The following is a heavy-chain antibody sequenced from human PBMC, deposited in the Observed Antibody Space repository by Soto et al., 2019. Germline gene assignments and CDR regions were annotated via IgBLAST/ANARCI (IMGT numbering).Heavy chain of an antibody. J-gene: IGHJ1*01. CDR3: AHTSGYYLTEYFQH. D-gene: IGHD3-22*01. CDR2: IYWNEDK. V-gene: IGHV2-5*01. CDR1: GFSLSTSGVG. Sequence: QITLKESGPTLVKPTQTLTLTCTFSGFSLSTSGVGVGWIRQPPGKALEWLALIYWNEDKRYSPSLKSRLTITKDTSKNQVVLTMTNMDLVDTATYYCAHTSGYYLTEYFQHWGQGTLVTVSS.